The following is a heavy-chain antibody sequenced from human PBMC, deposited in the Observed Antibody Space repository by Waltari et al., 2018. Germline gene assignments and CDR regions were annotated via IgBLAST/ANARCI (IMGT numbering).Heavy chain of an antibody. J-gene: IGHJ4*02. D-gene: IGHD3-22*01. CDR3: AREVTDDSSGYYYPYFDY. V-gene: IGHV1-69*01. CDR1: GANFRSSA. Sequence: QVQLVQSGAEVKKPGSSVKVSCRASGANFRSSAISGVRQAPGQGLEWMGGIIPIFGTANYAQKFQGRVTITADESTSTAYMELSSLRSEDTAVYYCAREVTDDSSGYYYPYFDYWGQGTLVTVSS. CDR2: IIPIFGTA.